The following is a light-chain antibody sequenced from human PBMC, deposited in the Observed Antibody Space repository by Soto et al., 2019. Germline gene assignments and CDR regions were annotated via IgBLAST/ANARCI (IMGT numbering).Light chain of an antibody. J-gene: IGLJ1*01. V-gene: IGLV2-23*01. CDR1: SSDVGSYNF. Sequence: QSALTQPAPVSGSPGQSITISCTGTSSDVGSYNFVSWYQQHPGKAPKVMIYEGSKRPSGVSNRFSGSKSGNTASLTISGLQAEDEADYYCCSYAGSSTWVFGTGTKVTVL. CDR3: CSYAGSSTWV. CDR2: EGS.